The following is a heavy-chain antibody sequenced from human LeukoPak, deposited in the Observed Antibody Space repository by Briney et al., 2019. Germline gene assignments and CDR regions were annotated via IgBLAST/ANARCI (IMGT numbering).Heavy chain of an antibody. J-gene: IGHJ5*02. CDR1: RFTFTTYW. Sequence: GGSLRLSCAASRFTFTTYWMGWVRQAPGKGLEWLANIKQDGSAEHYADSVRGRFTISRDNAKIALYLQMDSLTAEGTAVYYCARDGGYYGHDLWGQGTLVTVSS. D-gene: IGHD1-26*01. V-gene: IGHV3-7*01. CDR3: ARDGGYYGHDL. CDR2: IKQDGSAE.